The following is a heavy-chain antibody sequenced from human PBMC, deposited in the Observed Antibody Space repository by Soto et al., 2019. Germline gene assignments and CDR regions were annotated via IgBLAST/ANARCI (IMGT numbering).Heavy chain of an antibody. CDR1: GYSISSGYY. D-gene: IGHD6-19*01. Sequence: KPSETLSLTCAVSGYSISSGYYWGWIRQPPGKGLEWIGSIYHSGSTYYNPSLKSRVTISVDTSKNQFSLKLSSVTAADTAVYYCARDDLSGWYNYYYYYGMDVWGQGTTVTVSS. CDR2: IYHSGST. CDR3: ARDDLSGWYNYYYYYGMDV. V-gene: IGHV4-38-2*02. J-gene: IGHJ6*02.